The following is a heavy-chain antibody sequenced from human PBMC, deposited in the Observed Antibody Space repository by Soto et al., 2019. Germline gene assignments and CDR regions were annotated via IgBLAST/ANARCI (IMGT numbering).Heavy chain of an antibody. D-gene: IGHD3-10*01. J-gene: IGHJ6*02. CDR3: AKDNDGSSYYGMDV. CDR1: GFTFSSYG. CDR2: ISYDGSNK. V-gene: IGHV3-30*18. Sequence: PGGSLRLSCAASGFTFSSYGMHWVRQAPGKGLEWVAVISYDGSNKYYADSVKGRFTISRDNSKNTLYLQMNSLRAEDTAVYYCAKDNDGSSYYGMDVWGQGTTVTVSS.